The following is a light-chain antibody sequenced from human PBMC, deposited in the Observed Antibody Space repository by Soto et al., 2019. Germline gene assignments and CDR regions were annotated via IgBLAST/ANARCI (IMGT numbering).Light chain of an antibody. CDR2: DVS. Sequence: QSALTQPASVSGCPGQSITISCTGTSSDVGGYNYVSWYQQHPGKAPKLMIYDVSNRPSGVSNRFSGSKSGNTASLTISGLQAEDEADYYCSSYTSSSTLGVFGGGTKATVL. J-gene: IGLJ2*01. CDR1: SSDVGGYNY. V-gene: IGLV2-14*01. CDR3: SSYTSSSTLGV.